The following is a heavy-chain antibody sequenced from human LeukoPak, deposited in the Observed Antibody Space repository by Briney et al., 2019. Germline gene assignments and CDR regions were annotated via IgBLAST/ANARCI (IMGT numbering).Heavy chain of an antibody. J-gene: IGHJ4*02. CDR2: IYYSGRT. V-gene: IGHV4-39*07. Sequence: SSETLSLTCTVSGGSFTDYFWGWIRQPPGKGLEWIGSIYYSGRTFYNPSLKNRVSISLGTSKGQFSLNLDSVTAADTAVYFCTRDRAHGTQDYWGQGTLVTVS. CDR3: TRDRAHGTQDY. D-gene: IGHD1-26*01. CDR1: GGSFTDYF.